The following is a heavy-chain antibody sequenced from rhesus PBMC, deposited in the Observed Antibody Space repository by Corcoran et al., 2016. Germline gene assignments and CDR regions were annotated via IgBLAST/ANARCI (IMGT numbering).Heavy chain of an antibody. Sequence: EVQLVETGGGLVQPGGSLSLSCAASGFTCSSYGMQWVRQAPGKGLEWISAINSGGGSTYYADSVKGRFTISRDNSKNTLSLQMNSLRAEDTAVYYCATRREFDYWGQGVLVTVSS. CDR2: INSGGGST. V-gene: IGHV3S5*01. J-gene: IGHJ4*01. CDR3: ATRREFDY. CDR1: GFTCSSYG.